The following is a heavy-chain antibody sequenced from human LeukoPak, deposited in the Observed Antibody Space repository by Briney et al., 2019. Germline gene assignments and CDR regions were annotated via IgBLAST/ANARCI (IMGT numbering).Heavy chain of an antibody. CDR3: AVELYCSSTSCSDY. Sequence: GGSLRLSCAASGFTFSSYWMHWVRQAPGKGLVWVSRINADEIHRNYADSVKGRFTISRDNAKNTLWLQMNSLKAEDTAVNYCAVELYCSSTSCSDYWGQGTLVTVSS. V-gene: IGHV3-74*01. CDR2: INADEIHR. D-gene: IGHD2-2*01. CDR1: GFTFSSYW. J-gene: IGHJ4*02.